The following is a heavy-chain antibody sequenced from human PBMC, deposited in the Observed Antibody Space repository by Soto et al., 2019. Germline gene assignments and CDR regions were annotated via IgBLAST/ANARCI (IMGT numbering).Heavy chain of an antibody. D-gene: IGHD1-1*01. Sequence: QVHLVQSGAEVKKPGASVKVSCKGSGYDFTTYGITWVRQAPGQGLEWMAWISAHNGNTDYAQKLQGRVTVPRDTSTSTPYMELRSLRSDDTAVYYCARGRYGDYWGQGALVTVSS. CDR3: ARGRYGDY. V-gene: IGHV1-18*01. CDR1: GYDFTTYG. CDR2: ISAHNGNT. J-gene: IGHJ4*02.